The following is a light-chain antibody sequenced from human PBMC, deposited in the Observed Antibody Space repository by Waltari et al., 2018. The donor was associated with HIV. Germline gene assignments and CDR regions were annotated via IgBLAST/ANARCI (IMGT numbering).Light chain of an antibody. CDR2: DVS. CDR3: SSYTSSSTFV. V-gene: IGLV2-14*01. Sequence: QSALTQPASVSGSPGQSLTISCTGTSRAVGGYIYVSWYQQHPGKAPKLMIYDVSKRPSGVSNRFSGSKSGNTASLTISGLQAEDEADYYCSSYTSSSTFVFGGGTKLTVL. CDR1: SRAVGGYIY. J-gene: IGLJ2*01.